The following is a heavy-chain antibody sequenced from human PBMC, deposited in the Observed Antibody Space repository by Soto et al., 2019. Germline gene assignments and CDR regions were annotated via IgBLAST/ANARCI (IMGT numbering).Heavy chain of an antibody. CDR2: ISADGSGT. CDR3: ANYGSGIPF. V-gene: IGHV3-74*01. Sequence: EVQLVESGGGLVQPGGSLRLSCATSGFTFSSYFMHWVRQAPGKGLVWVSRISADGSGTIYADSVKGRFTISRDNAKNTLYLQMNSLRAEDTAVYYCANYGSGIPFWGQGTLVTVSS. CDR1: GFTFSSYF. J-gene: IGHJ4*02. D-gene: IGHD3-10*01.